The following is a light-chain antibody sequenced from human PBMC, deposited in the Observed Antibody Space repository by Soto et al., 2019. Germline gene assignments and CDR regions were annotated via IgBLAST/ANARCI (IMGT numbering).Light chain of an antibody. CDR1: QSVSSNL. V-gene: IGKV3-20*01. CDR2: GAS. J-gene: IGKJ4*01. CDR3: RQYGTSLGFP. Sequence: ETVLTQSPGTLSLSPVERATLSCRASQSVSSNLLAWYQEKPGQAPRLLIFGASRRATGIPDRFSGSGSGTDFTLTITRLEPEDFAVYYCRQYGTSLGFPVGGGTKVDIK.